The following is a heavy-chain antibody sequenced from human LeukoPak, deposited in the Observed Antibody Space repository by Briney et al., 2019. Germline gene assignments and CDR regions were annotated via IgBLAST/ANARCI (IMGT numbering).Heavy chain of an antibody. V-gene: IGHV4-61*02. J-gene: IGHJ2*01. Sequence: PSQTLSLTCTVSGGSISSGSYYWSWIRQPAGKGLEWIGRIYTSGSTNYNPSLKSRVTISVDTSKNQFSLKLSSVTAADTAVYYCARYSNWGNWYFDLWGRGTLVTVSS. CDR2: IYTSGST. CDR3: ARYSNWGNWYFDL. CDR1: GGSISSGSYY. D-gene: IGHD7-27*01.